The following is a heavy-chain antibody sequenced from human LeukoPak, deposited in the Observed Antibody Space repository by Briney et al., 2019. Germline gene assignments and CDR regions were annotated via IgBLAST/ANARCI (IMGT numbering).Heavy chain of an antibody. CDR3: AKASVVAPDYFYYYYMTS. V-gene: IGHV3-23*01. CDR1: GFTFSNYA. CDR2: ISGSGGNT. J-gene: IGHJ6*03. D-gene: IGHD4-23*01. Sequence: PGGSLRLSCAASGFTFSNYAMSWVRQAPGKGLEWVSTISGSGGNTHYADSVKGRFTISRDNSKYTLSLQMNSLRAEDTAVYYCAKASVVAPDYFYYYYMTSGAKGPRSPSP.